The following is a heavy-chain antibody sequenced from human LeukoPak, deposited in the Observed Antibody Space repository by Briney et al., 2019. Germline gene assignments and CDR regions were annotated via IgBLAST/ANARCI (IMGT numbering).Heavy chain of an antibody. CDR3: ARAPRRASSWYDY. Sequence: GASVKVSCKASGYIFTAYYIHWVRQAPGQGLEWMGWINPNNGGTNFAQKFQGRVTMTRDTSIDTAYMELSSLKSDDTAIYSCARAPRRASSWYDYWGQGTLVTVSS. CDR2: INPNNGGT. CDR1: GYIFTAYY. D-gene: IGHD6-13*01. J-gene: IGHJ4*02. V-gene: IGHV1-2*02.